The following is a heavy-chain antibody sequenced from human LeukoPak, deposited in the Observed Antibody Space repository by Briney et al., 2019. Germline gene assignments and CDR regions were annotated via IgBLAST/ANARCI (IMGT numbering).Heavy chain of an antibody. CDR1: GYTFTTYG. D-gene: IGHD1-26*01. Sequence: ASVKVSCKASGYTFTTYGINWVRQAPRQGLEWMGWISPYNGNTNYAQKLQGRVAMTTDTSTSTAYMELRSLRSDDTAVYYCARGGGSGSYDWWYYYYGMDVWGQGTTVTASS. CDR2: ISPYNGNT. CDR3: ARGGGSGSYDWWYYYYGMDV. J-gene: IGHJ6*02. V-gene: IGHV1-18*01.